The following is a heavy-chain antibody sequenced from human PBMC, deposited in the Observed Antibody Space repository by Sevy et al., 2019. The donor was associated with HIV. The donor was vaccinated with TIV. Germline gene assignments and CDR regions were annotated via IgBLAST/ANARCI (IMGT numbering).Heavy chain of an antibody. Sequence: SETLSLTCAVYGGSFSDYSWSGIRQPPGKGLEWSGEINHSGSTNYNPSLKSRVTISVDTSKNQFSLKLSSVTAADTALYYCARWRGTRITMIVVVVTGYFDYWGQGTLVTVSS. J-gene: IGHJ4*02. CDR2: INHSGST. D-gene: IGHD3-22*01. V-gene: IGHV4-34*01. CDR3: ARWRGTRITMIVVVVTGYFDY. CDR1: GGSFSDYS.